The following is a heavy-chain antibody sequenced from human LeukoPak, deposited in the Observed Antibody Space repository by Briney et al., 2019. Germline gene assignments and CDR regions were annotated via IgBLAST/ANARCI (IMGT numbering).Heavy chain of an antibody. Sequence: PGGSLRLSCSASGFTCSNYWMDWVRQAPGKGLVWGSRINSDGSSRNYADSVKVRFTMSRDNAKNNMYLKMHSLSAADTAVYSCASASSHRIAAGGDYWGHGTLVTVSS. CDR2: INSDGSSR. V-gene: IGHV3-74*01. J-gene: IGHJ4*01. CDR1: GFTCSNYW. D-gene: IGHD6-13*01. CDR3: ASASSHRIAAGGDY.